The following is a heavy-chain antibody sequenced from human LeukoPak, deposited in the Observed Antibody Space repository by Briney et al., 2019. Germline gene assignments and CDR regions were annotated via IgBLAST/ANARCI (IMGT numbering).Heavy chain of an antibody. CDR3: ARDYPSFDY. D-gene: IGHD3-16*02. CDR1: GFTFSSYA. V-gene: IGHV3-53*01. CDR2: IYSDGNT. J-gene: IGHJ4*02. Sequence: PGGSLRLSCAASGFTFSSYAMSWVRQAPGKGLEWVSLIYSDGNTYYADSVKGRFTISRDNSKNTLYLQMNSLRAEDTAVYYCARDYPSFDYWGQGTLVTVSS.